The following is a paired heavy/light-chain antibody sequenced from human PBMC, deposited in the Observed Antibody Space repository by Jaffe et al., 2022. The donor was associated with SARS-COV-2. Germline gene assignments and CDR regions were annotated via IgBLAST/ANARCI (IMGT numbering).Light chain of an antibody. CDR3: QQYQSYWT. V-gene: IGKV1-5*03. CDR1: QSIDNW. J-gene: IGKJ1*01. CDR2: KAS. Sequence: DIQMTQSPSTLSASVGDRVTITCRASQSIDNWLAWYQQKPGKAPNVLIFKASNLIRGVPSRFSGSGSGTEFSLTISSLQPEDFATYYCQQYQSYWTFGQGTKVEIK.
Heavy chain of an antibody. CDR2: IRESGST. CDR1: GDSISTVGYY. J-gene: IGHJ3*02. V-gene: IGHV4-31*11. Sequence: QVQLQESGPGLVKPSETLSLTCAVSGDSISTVGYYWSWVRQAPGRGLEWIAYIRESGSTDSNPSLRSRITISVDTSKNQFSLNLRSVTAADTAVYYCARSDSYGSGTYSPFDAFDIWGQGTMVTVSS. D-gene: IGHD3-10*01. CDR3: ARSDSYGSGTYSPFDAFDI.